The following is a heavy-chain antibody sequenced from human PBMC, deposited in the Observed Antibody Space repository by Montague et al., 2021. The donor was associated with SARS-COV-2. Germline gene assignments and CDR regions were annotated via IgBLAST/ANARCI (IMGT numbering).Heavy chain of an antibody. Sequence: SETLSLTCTVPGGSIDSFYWSWIRRPPGKGLEWIGCIFHSGRTYXNPSLKSRVSMSVDTSKNQVSLRLSSLTAADTAVYYCARGGYYDNTGYYSDYYYNMDVWGQGTTVTVAS. CDR2: IFHSGRT. CDR1: GGSIDSFY. CDR3: ARGGYYDNTGYYSDYYYNMDV. D-gene: IGHD3-22*01. J-gene: IGHJ6*02. V-gene: IGHV4-59*01.